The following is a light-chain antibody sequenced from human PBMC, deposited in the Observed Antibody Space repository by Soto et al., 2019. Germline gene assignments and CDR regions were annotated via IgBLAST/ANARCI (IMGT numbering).Light chain of an antibody. CDR1: SSNIGAGYP. J-gene: IGLJ3*02. CDR2: G. CDR3: AAWDDSLNGPV. V-gene: IGLV1-40*01. Sequence: QSVLTQPPSVSGAPGQRVTISCTGSSSNIGAGYPVHWYQQLPGTAPKLLVAGNRPSGVPDRFSVSKSGASASLAITGLQAEDEGDYFCAAWDDSLNGPVFGGGTKLTVL.